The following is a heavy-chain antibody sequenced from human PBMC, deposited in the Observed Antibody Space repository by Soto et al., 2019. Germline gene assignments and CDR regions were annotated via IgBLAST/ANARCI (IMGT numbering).Heavy chain of an antibody. Sequence: SDTLSLTCTVSGGSISSGGYYWSWIRQHPGKGLEWIGYIYYSGSTYYNPSLKSRVTISVDTSKNQFSLKLSSVTAADTAVYYCARASYSYGLRGDWFDPWGQGTLVTVSS. CDR3: ARASYSYGLRGDWFDP. J-gene: IGHJ5*02. CDR2: IYYSGST. CDR1: GGSISSGGYY. V-gene: IGHV4-31*03. D-gene: IGHD5-18*01.